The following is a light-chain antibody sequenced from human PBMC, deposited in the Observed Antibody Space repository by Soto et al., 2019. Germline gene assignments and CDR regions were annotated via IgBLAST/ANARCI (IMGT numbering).Light chain of an antibody. J-gene: IGLJ3*02. Sequence: QSVLTQPASVSGSPGQPITISCTGTSSDVGGHNYVSWYQQHPGKAPKLLIYEVSNRPSGVSYRFSGSKSGNTASLTISGLQAEDEADYYCSSYTNNQRVFGGGTKVTVL. CDR2: EVS. CDR1: SSDVGGHNY. CDR3: SSYTNNQRV. V-gene: IGLV2-14*01.